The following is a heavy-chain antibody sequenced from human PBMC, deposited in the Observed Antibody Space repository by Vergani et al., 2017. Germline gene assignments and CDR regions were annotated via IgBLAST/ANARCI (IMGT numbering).Heavy chain of an antibody. CDR3: AREGLNAFDI. J-gene: IGHJ3*02. CDR1: GYTFTSYS. Sequence: QVQLVQSGAEVKKPGASVKVSCKASGYTFTSYSFNWVRQAPGQGLEWMGWISPYTGSTKYAEKFQDRLTMTTDTSTSTAYMELRSLRSDDTAVYYCAREGLNAFDIWGQGTMVIVSS. CDR2: ISPYTGST. V-gene: IGHV1-18*01. D-gene: IGHD3/OR15-3a*01.